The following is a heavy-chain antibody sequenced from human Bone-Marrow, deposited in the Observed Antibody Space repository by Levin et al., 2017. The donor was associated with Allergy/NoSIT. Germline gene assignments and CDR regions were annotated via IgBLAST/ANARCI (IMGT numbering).Heavy chain of an antibody. J-gene: IGHJ4*02. CDR1: GESFSGYF. CDR3: ARGGEVPSQYYFDY. CDR2: INFNGIT. V-gene: IGHV4-34*01. Sequence: SETLSLTCAVSGESFSGYFWTWIRQSPGQGLEWLGQINFNGITTYNPSLKRRVIMSVDPTKRQFSLKLNFLTAADTAVYFCARGGEVPSQYYFDYWGQGTLVTVSS. D-gene: IGHD1-1*01.